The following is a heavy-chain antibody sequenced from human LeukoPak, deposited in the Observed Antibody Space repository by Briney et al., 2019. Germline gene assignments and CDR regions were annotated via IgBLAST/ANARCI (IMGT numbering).Heavy chain of an antibody. CDR2: INHSGST. Sequence: SETLSLTCAVYGGSFSGYYWSWIRQPPGKGLEWIGEINHSGSTNYNPSLKSRVTISVDTSKNQFSLKLSSVTAADTAVYYCARDVGYSSSSGAFDYWGQGTLVTVSS. CDR1: GGSFSGYY. D-gene: IGHD6-6*01. J-gene: IGHJ4*02. V-gene: IGHV4-34*01. CDR3: ARDVGYSSSSGAFDY.